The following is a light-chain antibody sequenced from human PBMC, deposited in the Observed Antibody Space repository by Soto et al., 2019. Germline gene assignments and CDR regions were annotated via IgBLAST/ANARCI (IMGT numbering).Light chain of an antibody. J-gene: IGKJ4*01. CDR3: QQYVSIPLT. CDR1: QSVLSTSNNRNY. CDR2: WAS. V-gene: IGKV4-1*01. Sequence: DIVMTQSPDSLAVSLGERATTSCRSSQSVLSTSNNRNYLAWYRQNPGQPPKLLLYWASTRESGVPDRFRGSGSGTDFTLTISSLQAEDVAVYYRQQYVSIPLTFGGGTKVDIK.